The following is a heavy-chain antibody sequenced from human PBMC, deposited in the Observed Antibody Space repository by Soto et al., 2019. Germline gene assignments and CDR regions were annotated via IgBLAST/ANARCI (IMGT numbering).Heavy chain of an antibody. CDR1: GFSFSTYA. Sequence: GGSLRLSCAVSGFSFSTYAMSWVRQAPGKGLEWVSGISAGGGNTYYADSVRGRFTISRDNSKDTLYLQITSLRAEDTAFYYCAKHVEYQLVSWFDPWGQGTLVTVSS. D-gene: IGHD2-2*01. CDR2: ISAGGGNT. V-gene: IGHV3-23*01. CDR3: AKHVEYQLVSWFDP. J-gene: IGHJ5*02.